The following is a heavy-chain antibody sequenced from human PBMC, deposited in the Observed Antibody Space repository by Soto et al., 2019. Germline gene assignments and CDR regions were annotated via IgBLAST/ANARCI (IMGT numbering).Heavy chain of an antibody. CDR3: ANLEGSSGSYTMMLPDYEGYDAFDI. J-gene: IGHJ3*02. CDR1: GFTFSSYA. D-gene: IGHD1-26*01. CDR2: ISYDGSNK. V-gene: IGHV3-30-3*01. Sequence: GGSLRLSCAASGFTFSSYAMHWVRQAPGKGLEWVAVISYDGSNKYYADSVKGRFTIPRDNSKNTLYLQMNSLRAEDTAVYYCANLEGSSGSYTMMLPDYEGYDAFDIWGQGTMVTVSS.